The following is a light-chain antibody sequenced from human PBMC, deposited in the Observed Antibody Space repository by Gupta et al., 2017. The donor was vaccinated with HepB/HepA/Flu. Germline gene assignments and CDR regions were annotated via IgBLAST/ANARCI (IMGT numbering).Light chain of an antibody. CDR3: STWDNSLNGVV. V-gene: IGLV1-44*01. CDR2: NNH. Sequence: QSVLTPPPSTSGTPGRTVTISWFGSSSNVGSITVNWYQHLPGRSPKLFIYNNHQRPPGVSDRFSGSKSGTSASLAINGLQPDDEADYYCSTWDNSLNGVVFGGGTKLTVL. CDR1: SSNVGSIT. J-gene: IGLJ2*01.